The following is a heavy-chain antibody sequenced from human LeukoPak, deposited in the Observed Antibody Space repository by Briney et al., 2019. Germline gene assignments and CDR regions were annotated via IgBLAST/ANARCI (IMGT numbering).Heavy chain of an antibody. J-gene: IGHJ6*03. CDR2: IYHSGTT. CDR1: GGSISPHY. CDR3: ARERRDASNYPYYTYYLDV. V-gene: IGHV4-59*08. Sequence: PSETLSLTCSVSGGSISPHYWSWIRQSSEKGLEWIGFIYHSGTTTYNPSLQSRVTISVDTSKNQFSLKVTSVTAADTAVYFCARERRDASNYPYYTYYLDVWGKGTAVTVSS. D-gene: IGHD5-24*01.